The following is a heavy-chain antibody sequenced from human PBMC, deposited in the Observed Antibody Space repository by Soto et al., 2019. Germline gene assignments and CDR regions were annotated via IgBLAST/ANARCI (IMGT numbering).Heavy chain of an antibody. CDR1: GISFTTSDYY. V-gene: IGHV4-39*01. Sequence: SETLSLTCTVSGISFTTSDYYCGWVRQPPGKGLDWIGNIYYSGSNFNNPSPRSRVTISVDTSKNQFSLKLNSVTAADTAVYFCAEFGGPASRNSAVDYQGQGPLGTVSP. J-gene: IGHJ4*02. CDR3: AEFGGPASRNSAVDY. D-gene: IGHD3-10*01. CDR2: IYYSGSN.